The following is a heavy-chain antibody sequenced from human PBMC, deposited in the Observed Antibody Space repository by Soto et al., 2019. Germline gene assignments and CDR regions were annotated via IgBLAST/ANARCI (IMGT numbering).Heavy chain of an antibody. D-gene: IGHD6-19*01. CDR3: ARVTGRSGWYDFGNWLDP. J-gene: IGHJ5*01. V-gene: IGHV1-18*01. Sequence: QVQLVQSGAEVKKPGASVKVSCKATGYTFTTYGISWMRQAPGQGLEWMGWISTTNGRTRYAQKFQGRVTMTTDTSTTTAYMDLRSLRSDDTAVYYRARVTGRSGWYDFGNWLDPWGQGTLVIVSS. CDR1: GYTFTTYG. CDR2: ISTTNGRT.